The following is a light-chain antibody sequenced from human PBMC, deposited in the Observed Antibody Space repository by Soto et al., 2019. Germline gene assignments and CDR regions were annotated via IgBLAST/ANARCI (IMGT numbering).Light chain of an antibody. CDR3: HVWDSDGEQPL. J-gene: IGLJ2*01. CDR2: NEI. V-gene: IGLV3-21*03. Sequence: SYELTQPPSVSVAPGKTARVTCVGNDIGSKSVHWYQQKSGQAPVLVINNEIDRPSGIPERFSGSNSGSRATLPITRVDAGDEADYYCHVWDSDGEQPLFGGGTKLTV. CDR1: DIGSKS.